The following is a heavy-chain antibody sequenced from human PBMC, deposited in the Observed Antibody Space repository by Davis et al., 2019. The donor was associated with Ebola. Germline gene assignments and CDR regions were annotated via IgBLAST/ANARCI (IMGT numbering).Heavy chain of an antibody. CDR1: GGSISSGTFY. J-gene: IGHJ4*02. Sequence: MPSETLSLTCTVSGGSISSGTFYWSWIRQHPEEGLEWIGNIYYSGSTNYNPSLRGRLSMSVDTSKNQFSLKLTSVTAADTAVYYCARRIPAAGYFDNWGQGTLVTVSS. V-gene: IGHV4-31*03. D-gene: IGHD6-13*01. CDR2: IYYSGST. CDR3: ARRIPAAGYFDN.